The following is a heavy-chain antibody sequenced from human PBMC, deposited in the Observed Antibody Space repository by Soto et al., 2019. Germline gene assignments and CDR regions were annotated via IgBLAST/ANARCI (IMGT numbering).Heavy chain of an antibody. CDR2: LRAHNGDP. J-gene: IGHJ6*02. CDR1: GYTFTSYG. Sequence: ASVKVSCKASGYTFTSYGVSGVRPASGQGLEWMGWLRAHNGDPLSAPKFPDRITMTTDTSTHTGSLESRSLKAGDTAVGYGARSSGTYHPSRYYYGEDVWGQGTTVTVSS. D-gene: IGHD1-26*01. V-gene: IGHV1-18*01. CDR3: ARSSGTYHPSRYYYGEDV.